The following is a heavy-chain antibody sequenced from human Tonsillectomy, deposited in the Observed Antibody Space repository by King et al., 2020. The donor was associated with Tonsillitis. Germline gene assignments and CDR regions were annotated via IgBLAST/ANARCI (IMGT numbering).Heavy chain of an antibody. Sequence: VQLVQSGGGLVQPGGSMRLSCAASGFTFSSYWMSWVRQAPGKGLEWVANIKQDGSEKYYVDSVKGRFTISRDNAKNSLYLQMNSLRAEDTAVYYCARDLFYDSSGYYPDWGQGTLVTVSS. CDR1: GFTFSSYW. V-gene: IGHV3-7*01. CDR2: IKQDGSEK. D-gene: IGHD3-22*01. CDR3: ARDLFYDSSGYYPD. J-gene: IGHJ4*02.